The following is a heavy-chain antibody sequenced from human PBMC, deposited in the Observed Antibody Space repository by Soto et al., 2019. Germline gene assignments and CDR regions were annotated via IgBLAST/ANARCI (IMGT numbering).Heavy chain of an antibody. V-gene: IGHV4-34*01. J-gene: IGHJ4*02. D-gene: IGHD3-3*01. CDR1: GGSFSGYY. CDR2: INHSGST. Sequence: PSETLSLTCAVYGGSFSGYYWSWIRQPPGKGLEWIGEINHSGSTNYNPSLKSRVTISVDTSKNQFSLKLSSVTAADTAVYYCARAPSQPHYDPFFDYWGQGTLVTVSS. CDR3: ARAPSQPHYDPFFDY.